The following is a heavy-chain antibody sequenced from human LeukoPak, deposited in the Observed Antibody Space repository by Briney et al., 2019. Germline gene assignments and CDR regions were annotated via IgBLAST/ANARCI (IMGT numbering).Heavy chain of an antibody. V-gene: IGHV1-69*05. Sequence: SVKVSCKASGGTFSSYAISWVRQAPGQGLEWMGGIIPIFGTANYAQKFQGRVTITTDESTSTAYMELSSLRSEDAAVYYCARGIYEDILVVPAAMQAYYYYYYMDVWGKGTTVTVSS. CDR3: ARGIYEDILVVPAAMQAYYYYYYMDV. D-gene: IGHD2-2*01. CDR1: GGTFSSYA. J-gene: IGHJ6*03. CDR2: IIPIFGTA.